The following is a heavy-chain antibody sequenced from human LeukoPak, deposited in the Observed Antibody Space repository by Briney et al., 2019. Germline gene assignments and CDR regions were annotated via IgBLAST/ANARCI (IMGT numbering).Heavy chain of an antibody. D-gene: IGHD5-24*01. CDR1: GFTFSSHE. Sequence: GGSLRLSCAASGFTFSSHEMNWVRQAPGKGLEWLSYISSSGSIIYYGDSVKGRVTISRDNAKNTLYLQMNSLRAEDTAVYYCASQDIFDGYSLDYWGQGTLVTVSS. CDR2: ISSSGSII. CDR3: ASQDIFDGYSLDY. J-gene: IGHJ4*02. V-gene: IGHV3-48*03.